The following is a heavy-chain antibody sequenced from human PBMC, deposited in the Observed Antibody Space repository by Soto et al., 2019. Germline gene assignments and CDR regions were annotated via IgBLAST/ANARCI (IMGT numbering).Heavy chain of an antibody. J-gene: IGHJ5*02. Sequence: PSETLSLTCTATGDSITSTDYYWGWIRQPPRKGLEWVASIYYSGSTYHNPSLKSRVTISVDTSKNQFSLKVTSVTAADTAVYYCARHWRTGYSTVFGVVMGRFDPWGQGTLVTVS. CDR3: ARHWRTGYSTVFGVVMGRFDP. CDR1: GDSITSTDYY. CDR2: IYYSGST. V-gene: IGHV4-39*01. D-gene: IGHD3-3*01.